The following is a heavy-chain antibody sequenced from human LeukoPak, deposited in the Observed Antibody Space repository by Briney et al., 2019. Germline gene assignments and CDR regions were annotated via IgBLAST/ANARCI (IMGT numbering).Heavy chain of an antibody. CDR1: GFTFSNYE. CDR3: AREDYGDYFDY. V-gene: IGHV3-48*03. CDR2: ISHSGRTI. D-gene: IGHD4-17*01. J-gene: IGHJ4*02. Sequence: GGSLRLSCAASGFTFSNYELNWVRQAPGKGLEWVSYISHSGRTIYSADSVKGRFTISRDNAKNTLYLQMHSLRAEDTAVYYCAREDYGDYFDYWGQGTLVTVSS.